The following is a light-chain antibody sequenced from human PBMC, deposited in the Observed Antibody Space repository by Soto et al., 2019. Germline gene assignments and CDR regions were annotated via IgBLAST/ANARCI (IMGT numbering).Light chain of an antibody. CDR3: QHYSTWLWT. Sequence: EIVMTQSPATLSVSPGERATLSCRASQSVSRKLAWYQQQPGQGPRLLIYGASTRATGIPARFSGSGSGTEFTLTISSLQSEDFAVYYCQHYSTWLWTFGQGTKVEIK. V-gene: IGKV3-15*01. CDR2: GAS. J-gene: IGKJ1*01. CDR1: QSVSRK.